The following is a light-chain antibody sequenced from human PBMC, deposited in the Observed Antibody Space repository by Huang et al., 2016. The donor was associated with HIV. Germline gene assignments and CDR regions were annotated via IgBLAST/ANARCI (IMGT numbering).Light chain of an antibody. Sequence: EIVLTQSPATLSLSPGERATLSCRASQSVSTLLAWYQQKPGQPPRLLIYDASNRATGIPARFSGSGSGTYFTLTISSLEPEDFAVYYCQQRANWPPLTFGGGTKVEI. J-gene: IGKJ4*01. V-gene: IGKV3-11*01. CDR2: DAS. CDR3: QQRANWPPLT. CDR1: QSVSTL.